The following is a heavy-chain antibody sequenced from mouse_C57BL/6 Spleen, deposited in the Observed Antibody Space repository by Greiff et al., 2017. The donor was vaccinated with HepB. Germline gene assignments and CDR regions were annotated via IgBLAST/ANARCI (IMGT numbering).Heavy chain of an antibody. V-gene: IGHV1-50*01. J-gene: IGHJ1*03. CDR3: ARRGLLNWYFDV. Sequence: QVQLQQPGAELVKPGASVKLSCKASGYTFTSYWMQWVKQRPGQGLEWIGEIDPSDSYTNYNQKFKGKATLTVDTSSSTAYMRLSSLTSEDSAVYYCARRGLLNWYFDVWGTGTTVTVSS. CDR2: IDPSDSYT. CDR1: GYTFTSYW. D-gene: IGHD3-1*01.